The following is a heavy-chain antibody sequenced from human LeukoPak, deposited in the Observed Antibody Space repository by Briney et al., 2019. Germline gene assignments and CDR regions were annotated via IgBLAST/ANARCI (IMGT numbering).Heavy chain of an antibody. V-gene: IGHV3-11*04. D-gene: IGHD3-3*01. CDR2: ISSSGSTI. J-gene: IGHJ4*02. CDR1: GCTFSDYY. CDR3: ARDIAGYDFWSGYYFDY. Sequence: GGSLRLSCAASGCTFSDYYTSWIRQAPGKGLEWVSYISSSGSTIYYADSVKGRFTISRDNAKNSLYLQMNSLRAEDTAVYYCARDIAGYDFWSGYYFDYWGQGTLVTVSS.